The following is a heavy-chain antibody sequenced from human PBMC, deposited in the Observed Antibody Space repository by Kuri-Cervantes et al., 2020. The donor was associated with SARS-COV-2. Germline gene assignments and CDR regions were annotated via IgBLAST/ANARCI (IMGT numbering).Heavy chain of an antibody. CDR3: ARLGVAAVGSYYYYGMDV. J-gene: IGHJ6*02. Sequence: LSLTCAASGFTFSSYAMSWVRQAPGKGLEWVSAISGSGGSTYYADSVKGRFTISRDNSKNTLYLQMNSLRAEDTAVYYCARLGVAAVGSYYYYGMDVWGQGTTVTVSS. CDR2: ISGSGGST. V-gene: IGHV3-23*01. CDR1: GFTFSSYA. D-gene: IGHD6-13*01.